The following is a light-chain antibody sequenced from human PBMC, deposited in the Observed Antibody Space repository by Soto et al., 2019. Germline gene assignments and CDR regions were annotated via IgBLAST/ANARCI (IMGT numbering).Light chain of an antibody. J-gene: IGLJ7*01. CDR1: IDTVTTSHW. CDR3: LLSYNGAPAV. CDR2: DTT. V-gene: IGLV7-46*01. Sequence: QTVVTQESSLTVSPGGPVTLTCDSSIDTVTTSHWPYWFQQKPGQAPKTLIYDTTNRHSWTPARFSGSILGGKAALILSGAQPEDEAEYYCLLSYNGAPAVFGGGTQLTVL.